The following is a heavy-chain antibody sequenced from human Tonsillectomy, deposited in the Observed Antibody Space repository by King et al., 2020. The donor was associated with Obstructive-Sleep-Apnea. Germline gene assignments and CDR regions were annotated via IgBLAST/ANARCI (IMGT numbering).Heavy chain of an antibody. CDR1: GYSFTNYW. Sequence: VQLVESGAEVKKPGESLKISCKGSGYSFTNYWIAWVRLMPGKGLEWLAIIYPGDSGARYSPSFQGQVTIAADKSITTAYLQWSSLKASDTAMYFCARLACTTANCHSGSSYYFDYWGQGTLVTVSS. J-gene: IGHJ4*02. CDR3: ARLACTTANCHSGSSYYFDY. CDR2: IYPGDSGA. V-gene: IGHV5-51*01. D-gene: IGHD1-1*01.